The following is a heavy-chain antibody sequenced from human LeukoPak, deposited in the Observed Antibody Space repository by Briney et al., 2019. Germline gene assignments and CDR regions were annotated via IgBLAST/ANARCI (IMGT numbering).Heavy chain of an antibody. Sequence: PGGSLRLSCAASGFTFSSYSMNWVRQAPGKGLEWVSSISSSSSYIYYADSVKGRFTISRDKAKNSLYLQMNSLRAEDTAVYYCARDRSRGIAVAGTGDYFDYWGQGTLVTVSS. CDR2: ISSSSSYI. CDR1: GFTFSSYS. D-gene: IGHD6-19*01. CDR3: ARDRSRGIAVAGTGDYFDY. V-gene: IGHV3-21*01. J-gene: IGHJ4*02.